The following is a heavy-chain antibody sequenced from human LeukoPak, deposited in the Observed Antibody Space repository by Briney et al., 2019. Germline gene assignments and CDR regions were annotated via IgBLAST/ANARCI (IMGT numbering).Heavy chain of an antibody. CDR1: GFTFSSYG. J-gene: IGHJ4*02. D-gene: IGHD2-8*01. V-gene: IGHV3-30*02. CDR2: IRYEGSNK. Sequence: GGSLRLSCAASGFTFSSYGMHWVRQAPGKGLEGVAFIRYEGSNKYYVDSVKGRFTNSRDNSKSTLHLQINSLRAEDTAVYYCAKDASGYCVDGVCFPLDYWGQGTLVTVSS. CDR3: AKDASGYCVDGVCFPLDY.